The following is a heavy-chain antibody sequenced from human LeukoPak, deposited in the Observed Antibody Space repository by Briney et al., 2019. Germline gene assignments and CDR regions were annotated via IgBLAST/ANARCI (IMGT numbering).Heavy chain of an antibody. J-gene: IGHJ4*02. V-gene: IGHV3-11*01. CDR2: ISSSGSTI. CDR3: AREPRLAWLYIDY. Sequence: GGSLRLSCAASGFTFSDYYMSWIRQAPGKGLEWVSYISSSGSTIYYADSVKGRFTISRDNAKNSLYLQMNSLRAEDTAVYYCAREPRLAWLYIDYWGQGTLVTVSS. CDR1: GFTFSDYY. D-gene: IGHD3-3*01.